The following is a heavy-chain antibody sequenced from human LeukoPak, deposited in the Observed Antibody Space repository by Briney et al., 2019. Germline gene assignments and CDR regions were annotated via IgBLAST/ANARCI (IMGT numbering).Heavy chain of an antibody. CDR3: ARLITGTTTAFDI. CDR1: GGSIRGYY. CDR2: VYTSGST. J-gene: IGHJ3*02. Sequence: SETLSLTCSVSGGSIRGYYWTWLRQPAGKGLEWIGRVYTSGSTHYNPFLTTRLTMSVDTSKNQFSLKLSSVTAADTAVYYCARLITGTTTAFDIWGQGTMVTVSS. V-gene: IGHV4-4*07. D-gene: IGHD1-7*01.